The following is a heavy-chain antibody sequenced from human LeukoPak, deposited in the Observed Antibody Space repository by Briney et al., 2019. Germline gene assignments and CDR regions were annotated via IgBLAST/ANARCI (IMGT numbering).Heavy chain of an antibody. J-gene: IGHJ4*02. CDR3: AKAVVPAALYYFDY. D-gene: IGHD2-2*01. CDR1: GFTSSSYG. Sequence: PGGSLRLSCAASGFTSSSYGMHWVRQAPGKGLEWVAVIWYDGSNKYYADSVKGRFTISRDNSKNTLYLQMNSLRAEDTAVYYCAKAVVPAALYYFDYWGQGTLVTVSS. V-gene: IGHV3-30*02. CDR2: IWYDGSNK.